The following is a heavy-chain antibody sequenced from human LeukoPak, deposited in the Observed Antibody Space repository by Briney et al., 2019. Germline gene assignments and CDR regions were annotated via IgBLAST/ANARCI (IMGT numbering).Heavy chain of an antibody. Sequence: GGSLRLSCAASGFTVSSNYMSWVRQAPGKGLEWVSAVTGSGGSTYYADSVKGRFTISRANSRNTLFLQMNSLRAEDTAVYYCAKWGDFDILTGYYVSDFWGQGTLVTVSS. D-gene: IGHD3-9*01. CDR2: VTGSGGST. CDR1: GFTVSSNY. J-gene: IGHJ4*02. CDR3: AKWGDFDILTGYYVSDF. V-gene: IGHV3-23*01.